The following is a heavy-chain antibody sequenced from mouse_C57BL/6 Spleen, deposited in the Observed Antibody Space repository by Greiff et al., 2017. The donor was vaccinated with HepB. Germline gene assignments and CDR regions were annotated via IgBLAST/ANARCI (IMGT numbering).Heavy chain of an antibody. D-gene: IGHD1-1*01. CDR1: GYAFSSSW. CDR3: AITTVVAPDY. J-gene: IGHJ2*01. Sequence: VQLQQSGPELVKPGASVKISCKASGYAFSSSWMNWVKQRPGKGLEWIGRIYPGDGDTNYNGKFKGKATLTADKSSSTAYMQLSSLTSEDSAVYFCAITTVVAPDYWGQGTTLTVSS. V-gene: IGHV1-82*01. CDR2: IYPGDGDT.